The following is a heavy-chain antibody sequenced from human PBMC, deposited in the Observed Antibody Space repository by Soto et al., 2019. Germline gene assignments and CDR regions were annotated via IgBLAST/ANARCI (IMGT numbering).Heavy chain of an antibody. D-gene: IGHD6-13*01. CDR3: ARDGPPRIAAAGSFGDWFDP. V-gene: IGHV4-59*01. CDR2: IYYSGST. Sequence: ASETLSLTCTVSGGSISSYYWSWIRQPPGKGLEWIGYIYYSGSTNYNPSLKSRVTISVDTSKNQFSLKLSSVTAADTAVYYCARDGPPRIAAAGSFGDWFDPWGQGTLVTSPQ. CDR1: GGSISSYY. J-gene: IGHJ5*02.